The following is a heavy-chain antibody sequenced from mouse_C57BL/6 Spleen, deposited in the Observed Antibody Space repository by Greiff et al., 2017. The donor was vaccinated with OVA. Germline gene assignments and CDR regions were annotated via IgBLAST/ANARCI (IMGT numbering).Heavy chain of an antibody. Sequence: QVQLQQSGAELARPGASVKLSCKASGYTFTSYGISWVKQRTGQGLEWIGEIYPRSGNTYYNEKFKGKATLTADKSSSTAYMELRSLTSEDSAVYFCALYYDYDGGFAYWGQGTLVTVSA. CDR1: GYTFTSYG. D-gene: IGHD2-4*01. CDR2: IYPRSGNT. V-gene: IGHV1-81*01. CDR3: ALYYDYDGGFAY. J-gene: IGHJ3*01.